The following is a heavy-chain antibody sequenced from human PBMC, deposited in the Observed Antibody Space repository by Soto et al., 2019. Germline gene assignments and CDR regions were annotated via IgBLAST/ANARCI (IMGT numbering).Heavy chain of an antibody. CDR1: GGSISSGDYY. D-gene: IGHD3-10*01. Sequence: QVQLQESGPGLVKPSQTLSLTCTVSGGSISSGDYYWSWIRQPPGKGLEWIGYIYYSGSTYYNPSLTSRVTISVDTSKTQFPLKLSSVTAADTAVYYCARVGGFGATTIDYWGQGTLVTVSS. CDR3: ARVGGFGATTIDY. CDR2: IYYSGST. V-gene: IGHV4-30-4*01. J-gene: IGHJ4*02.